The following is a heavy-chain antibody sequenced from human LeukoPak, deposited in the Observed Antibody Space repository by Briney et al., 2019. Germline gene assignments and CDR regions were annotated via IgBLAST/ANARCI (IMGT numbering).Heavy chain of an antibody. D-gene: IGHD4-23*01. CDR1: GFTFSSYG. CDR2: ISASGADT. V-gene: IGHV3-23*01. CDR3: PKPLLTPGN. Sequence: PGGTLRLSCGASGFTFSSYGMSWVRQAPGKGLEWVSTISASGADTYYADSVRGRFTISRDNSRNALYLQLSRLRVDDTAFYYCPKPLLTPGNWGPGTLVTVSS. J-gene: IGHJ4*02.